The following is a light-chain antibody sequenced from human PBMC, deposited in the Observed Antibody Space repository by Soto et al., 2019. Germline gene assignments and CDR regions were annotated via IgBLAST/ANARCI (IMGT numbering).Light chain of an antibody. CDR1: SYNIGSNY. V-gene: IGLV1-47*01. Sequence: QSVLTQPPSASGTPGQRVTISCSGSSYNIGSNYVYWYQQVPGTAPRLLMYRASQRPSGVPDRFSGSKSGTSASLAISGLRSEDEADYYCAAWDDTLNGLVFGGGTKLNVL. CDR2: RAS. J-gene: IGLJ2*01. CDR3: AAWDDTLNGLV.